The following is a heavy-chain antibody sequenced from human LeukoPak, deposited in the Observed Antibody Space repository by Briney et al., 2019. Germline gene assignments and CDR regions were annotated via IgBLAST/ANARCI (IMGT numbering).Heavy chain of an antibody. V-gene: IGHV3-23*01. CDR3: AKHDPRRVVITNWFDP. CDR1: GFTFSAYA. Sequence: PGRSLRLSCAASGFTFSAYAISWVRQAPGKGLVRVSAISGSRGITYYADSVKGRFTISRGNSKNTLYLQMNSLRAEDTAVYYCAKHDPRRVVITNWFDPWGQGTLVTVSS. J-gene: IGHJ5*02. CDR2: ISGSRGIT. D-gene: IGHD3-22*01.